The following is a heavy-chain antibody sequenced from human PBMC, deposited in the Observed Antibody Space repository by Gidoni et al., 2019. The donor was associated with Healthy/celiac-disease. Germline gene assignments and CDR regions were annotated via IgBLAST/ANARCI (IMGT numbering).Heavy chain of an antibody. Sequence: QLQMQESGPGLLKPSETLSRTCTVSGGSISSSSYYWGWIRQPPGKGLEWIGSIYYSGSTYYNPSLKSRVTISVDTSKNQFSLKLSSVTAADTAVYYCARFKSRPFYGDYVFDPWGQGTLVTVSS. D-gene: IGHD4-17*01. CDR1: GGSISSSSYY. J-gene: IGHJ5*02. CDR3: ARFKSRPFYGDYVFDP. V-gene: IGHV4-39*01. CDR2: IYYSGST.